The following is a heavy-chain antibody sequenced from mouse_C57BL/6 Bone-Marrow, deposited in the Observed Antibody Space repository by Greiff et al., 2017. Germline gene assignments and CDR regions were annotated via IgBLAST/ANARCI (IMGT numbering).Heavy chain of an antibody. CDR1: GFTFSSYA. V-gene: IGHV5-4*03. CDR2: ISDGGSYT. Sequence: EVMLVESGGGLVKPGGSLKLSCAASGFTFSSYAMSWVRQTPEKRLEWVATISDGGSYTYYPDNVKGRFTISRDNAKNNLYLQMSHLKSEDTAMYYCARARGALTRNSYATDYWGQGTSVTVSS. CDR3: ARARGALTRNSYATDY. D-gene: IGHD3-1*01. J-gene: IGHJ4*01.